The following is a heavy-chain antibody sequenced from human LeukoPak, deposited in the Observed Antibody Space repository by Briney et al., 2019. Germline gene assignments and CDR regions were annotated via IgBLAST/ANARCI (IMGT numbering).Heavy chain of an antibody. CDR1: GGSISSSSHY. Sequence: SETLSLTCTVSGGSISSSSHYWGWIRQSPGKGLEWIAIMYYTGSTYYNPPLKSRVSISVDTSRNQFSLKLTSVTAADTAVYYCARHRIQPPVLMDVWGQGTTVTVSS. V-gene: IGHV4-39*01. CDR2: MYYTGST. J-gene: IGHJ6*02. D-gene: IGHD5-18*01. CDR3: ARHRIQPPVLMDV.